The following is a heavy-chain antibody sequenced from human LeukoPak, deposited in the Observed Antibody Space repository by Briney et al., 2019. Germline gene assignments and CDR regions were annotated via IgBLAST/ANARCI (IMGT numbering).Heavy chain of an antibody. V-gene: IGHV3-74*01. CDR3: ARGRGSTSCSQ. CDR1: GFTFSSYW. Sequence: GGSLRLSCAASGFTFSSYWMHWVGQAPGKGLVWVSRINSDGRTSSYADSVKGRFTISRDNAKNKLYLQMNSLSAEDTAVYYSARGRGSTSCSQWAQRTLVRVSS. CDR2: INSDGRTS. D-gene: IGHD2-2*01. J-gene: IGHJ4*02.